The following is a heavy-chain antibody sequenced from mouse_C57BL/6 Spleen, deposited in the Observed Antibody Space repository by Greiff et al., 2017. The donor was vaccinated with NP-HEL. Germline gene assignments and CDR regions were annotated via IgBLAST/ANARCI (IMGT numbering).Heavy chain of an antibody. CDR1: GFTFSDYY. Sequence: EVHLVESEGGLVQPGSSMKLSCTASGFTFSDYYMAWVRQVPEKGLEWVANINYDGSSTYYLDSLKGRFIISRDNAKNILYLQMSSLKSEDTATYYCAREEGYGIPFAYWGQGTLVTVSA. CDR3: AREEGYGIPFAY. CDR2: INYDGSST. J-gene: IGHJ3*01. V-gene: IGHV5-16*01. D-gene: IGHD2-10*02.